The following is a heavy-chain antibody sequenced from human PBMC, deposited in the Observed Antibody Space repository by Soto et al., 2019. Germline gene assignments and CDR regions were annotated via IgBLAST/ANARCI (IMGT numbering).Heavy chain of an antibody. D-gene: IGHD3-10*01. J-gene: IGHJ3*02. CDR1: GFTFSNYA. Sequence: GGSLRLSCAASGFTFSNYAMSWVRQAPGKGLEWVSSISSSSSYIYYADSVKGRFTISRDNAKNSLYLQMNSLRAEDTAVYYSARDGWFGEFDDAFDIWGQGTMVTVSS. V-gene: IGHV3-21*01. CDR3: ARDGWFGEFDDAFDI. CDR2: ISSSSSYI.